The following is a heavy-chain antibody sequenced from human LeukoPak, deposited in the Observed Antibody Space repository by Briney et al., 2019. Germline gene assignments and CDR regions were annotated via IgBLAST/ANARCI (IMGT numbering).Heavy chain of an antibody. CDR3: ASSKPPAHNRIAVAGTDY. Sequence: SETLSLTCNVSGDSISSSSYYWDWIRQTPGKGLEWIGSIFYSGSTYYNPSLKSRVTISVDTSKNQFSLKLSSVTAADTAVYYCASSKPPAHNRIAVAGTDYWGQGTLVTVSS. CDR1: GDSISSSSYY. CDR2: IFYSGST. J-gene: IGHJ4*02. V-gene: IGHV4-39*01. D-gene: IGHD6-19*01.